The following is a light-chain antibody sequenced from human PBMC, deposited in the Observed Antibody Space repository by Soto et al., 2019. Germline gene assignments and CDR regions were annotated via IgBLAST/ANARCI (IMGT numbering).Light chain of an antibody. CDR2: GAS. J-gene: IGKJ5*01. CDR1: QDIAGY. Sequence: DIQMTQAPSTLSASVLYRVTITCLASQDIAGYLAWYQHKPGRAPELLIHGASRLQSGVPARFSGSGSGTDFTLSINSLQPEDFATYYCQQAYSFPITFGQGTRLEIK. V-gene: IGKV1-12*01. CDR3: QQAYSFPIT.